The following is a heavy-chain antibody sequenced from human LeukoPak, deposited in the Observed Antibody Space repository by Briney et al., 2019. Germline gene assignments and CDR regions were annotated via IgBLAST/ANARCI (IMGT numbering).Heavy chain of an antibody. CDR2: INPSGGST. CDR1: GYTFTSYY. CDR3: VRVQSGSYARYGMDV. Sequence: ASVKVSCKASGYTFTSYYMHWVRQAPGQGLEWMGIINPSGGSTSYAQKFQGRVSMTRDTSISTAYMELNSLRSEDTAVYYCVRVQSGSYARYGMDVWGQGTTVTVSS. D-gene: IGHD1-26*01. V-gene: IGHV1-46*01. J-gene: IGHJ6*02.